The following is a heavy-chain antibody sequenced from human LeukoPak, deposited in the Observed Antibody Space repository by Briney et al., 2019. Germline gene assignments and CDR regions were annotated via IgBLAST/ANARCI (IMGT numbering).Heavy chain of an antibody. V-gene: IGHV1-18*04. CDR2: ISAYNGNT. CDR3: AGDIPYEFGRNWFDP. D-gene: IGHD3-10*01. Sequence: ASVKVSCKASGYTFTSYYMHWVRQAPGQGLEWMGWISAYNGNTNYAQKLQGRVTMTTDTSTSTAYMELRSLRSDDTAVYYCAGDIPYEFGRNWFDPWGQGTLVTVSS. J-gene: IGHJ5*02. CDR1: GYTFTSYY.